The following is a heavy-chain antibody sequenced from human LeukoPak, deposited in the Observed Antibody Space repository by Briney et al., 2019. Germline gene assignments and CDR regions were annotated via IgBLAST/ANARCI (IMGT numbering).Heavy chain of an antibody. V-gene: IGHV1-18*01. CDR3: ARVVVAAGKWFDP. CDR2: ISAYNGNT. Sequence: GASVKVSCTASGYTFTSYGISWVRQAPGQGLEWMGWISAYNGNTNYAQKLQGRVTMTTDTSTSTTYMELRSLRSDDTAVYYCARVVVAAGKWFDPWGQGTLVTVSS. CDR1: GYTFTSYG. D-gene: IGHD2-15*01. J-gene: IGHJ5*02.